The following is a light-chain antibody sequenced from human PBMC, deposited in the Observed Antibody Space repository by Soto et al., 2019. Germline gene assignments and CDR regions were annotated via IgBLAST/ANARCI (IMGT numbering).Light chain of an antibody. Sequence: QSVLTQPASVSGSPAQPITISCSGTSSDIGAFNYVSWYQHHPGKAPKVLIYDVTNRPSGISYRFSASKSGNTASLTISGLQPEDEAHYFCSSYTVTSSVIFGGGTKLTVL. V-gene: IGLV2-14*03. CDR3: SSYTVTSSVI. J-gene: IGLJ2*01. CDR1: SSDIGAFNY. CDR2: DVT.